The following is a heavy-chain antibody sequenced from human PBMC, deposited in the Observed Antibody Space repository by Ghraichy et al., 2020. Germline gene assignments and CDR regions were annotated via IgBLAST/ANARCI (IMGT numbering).Heavy chain of an antibody. Sequence: GSLRLSCAASGFTFSSYDMHWVRQATGKGLEWVSAIGTAGDTYYPGSVKGRFTISRENAKNSLYLQMNSLRAGDTAVYYCARSNGVAAQDYWGQGTLVTVSS. J-gene: IGHJ4*02. CDR3: ARSNGVAAQDY. CDR2: IGTAGDT. V-gene: IGHV3-13*04. D-gene: IGHD2-15*01. CDR1: GFTFSSYD.